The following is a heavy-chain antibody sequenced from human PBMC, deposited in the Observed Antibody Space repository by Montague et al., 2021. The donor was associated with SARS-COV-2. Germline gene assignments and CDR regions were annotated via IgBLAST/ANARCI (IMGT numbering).Heavy chain of an antibody. CDR1: GFTFSSYW. V-gene: IGHV3-74*01. J-gene: IGHJ4*02. Sequence: SLRLSCAASGFTFSSYWMHWVRQAPGKGLVWVSRINSDGSSTSYADSVKGRFTISRDNAKNTLYLQMNSLRAEDTAIYYCAKDLYYDILTGYYLEGWAFDYWGQGTLVTVSS. CDR2: INSDGSST. CDR3: AKDLYYDILTGYYLEGWAFDY. D-gene: IGHD3-9*01.